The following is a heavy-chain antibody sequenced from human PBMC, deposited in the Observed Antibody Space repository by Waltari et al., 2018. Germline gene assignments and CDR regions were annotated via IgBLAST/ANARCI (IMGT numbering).Heavy chain of an antibody. CDR3: ARVSGEYNWNDY. Sequence: QVQLVESGGGVVQPGRSLRLSCAAAGLPFGSYGMTWVRQAPGKGLEWVAVIWYDGSNKYYADSVKGRFTISRDNSKNTLYLQMNSLRAEDTAVYYCARVSGEYNWNDYWGQGTLVTVSS. CDR1: GLPFGSYG. D-gene: IGHD1-20*01. CDR2: IWYDGSNK. J-gene: IGHJ4*02. V-gene: IGHV3-33*01.